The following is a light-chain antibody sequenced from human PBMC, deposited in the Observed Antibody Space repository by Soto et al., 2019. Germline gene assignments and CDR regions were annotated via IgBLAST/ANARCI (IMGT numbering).Light chain of an antibody. CDR3: QQHNSHSS. CDR2: KAS. V-gene: IGKV1-5*03. J-gene: IGKJ2*01. Sequence: DIQMTQSPSTLSASLGDRVTITCRASQSVSSWLAWYQQKPGKAPKLLISKASTLESGVPSRFSGSESGTEFTLTISSLQPDDFARYYCQQHNSHSSFGQGTKLEIK. CDR1: QSVSSW.